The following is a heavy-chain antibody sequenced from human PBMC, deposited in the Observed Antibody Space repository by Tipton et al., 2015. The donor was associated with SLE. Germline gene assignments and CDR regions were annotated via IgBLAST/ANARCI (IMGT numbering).Heavy chain of an antibody. V-gene: IGHV3-33*01. Sequence: LRLSCAASGFTFSSYGMHWVRQAPGKGLEWVAVIWYDGSNKYYADSVKGRFTISRDNSKNTLYLQMNSLRAEDTAVYYCARDRALWRGPFDDWGQGTLVTVSS. CDR1: GFTFSSYG. CDR2: IWYDGSNK. D-gene: IGHD3-3*01. CDR3: ARDRALWRGPFDD. J-gene: IGHJ4*02.